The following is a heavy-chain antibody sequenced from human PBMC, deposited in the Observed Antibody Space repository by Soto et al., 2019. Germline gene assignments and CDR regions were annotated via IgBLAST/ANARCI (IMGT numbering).Heavy chain of an antibody. CDR1: GGSFSGYY. Sequence: SETLSLTCAVYGGSFSGYYWNWIRQPPGKGLEWNGELNHSGSANYNPSLKSRVTISVDTSKNQFSLKLRSVTAADTPEYYFGRGRAYYYGSGSYYFGYWGQGTLVTVYS. D-gene: IGHD3-10*01. CDR3: GRGRAYYYGSGSYYFGY. CDR2: LNHSGSA. V-gene: IGHV4-34*01. J-gene: IGHJ4*02.